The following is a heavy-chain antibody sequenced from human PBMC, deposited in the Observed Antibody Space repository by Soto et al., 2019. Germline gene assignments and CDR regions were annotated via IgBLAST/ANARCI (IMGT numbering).Heavy chain of an antibody. Sequence: EVQLVESGGGLFQPGGSLRLSCAASGFTFSGSPIHWVRQASGKGLEWVGRIRNKVNSYATGYGASVKGRFTISRDDSKNTAYLQMNSLKTEDTAVYYCTRADSSGYSGANWGQGTLVTVSS. CDR2: IRNKVNSYAT. V-gene: IGHV3-73*01. CDR1: GFTFSGSP. J-gene: IGHJ4*02. D-gene: IGHD3-22*01. CDR3: TRADSSGYSGAN.